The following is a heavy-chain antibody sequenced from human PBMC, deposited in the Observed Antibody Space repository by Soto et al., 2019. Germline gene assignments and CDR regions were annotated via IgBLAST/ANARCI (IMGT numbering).Heavy chain of an antibody. Sequence: QVQLVQSGAEVKKPGASVKVSCKASGYTFTSYAMHWVRQAPGQRLEWMGWINACNGNTKYSQKFQGRVTITRDTSASRAYMELSSLRAEDTAVYYCARTSGYCLYHYWGRGTRGTVSS. CDR2: INACNGNT. CDR3: ARTSGYCLYHY. V-gene: IGHV1-3*01. CDR1: GYTFTSYA. D-gene: IGHD3-3*01. J-gene: IGHJ4*02.